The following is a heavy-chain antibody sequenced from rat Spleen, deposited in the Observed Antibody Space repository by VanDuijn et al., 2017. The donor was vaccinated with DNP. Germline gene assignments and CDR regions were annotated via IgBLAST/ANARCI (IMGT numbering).Heavy chain of an antibody. CDR3: ATGVHGGYEDWFAY. CDR1: GFTFNKYW. V-gene: IGHV5-31*01. D-gene: IGHD1-11*01. Sequence: EVQLVESGGDLVQPGRSLKLSCVASGFTFNKYWMTWIRQVPGKGLEWVAAIPGSGGSTYYPDSVRGQFTISRDNAKNTLYLQMHSLKSEDTATYYCATGVHGGYEDWFAYWGQGTLVTVSS. CDR2: IPGSGGST. J-gene: IGHJ3*01.